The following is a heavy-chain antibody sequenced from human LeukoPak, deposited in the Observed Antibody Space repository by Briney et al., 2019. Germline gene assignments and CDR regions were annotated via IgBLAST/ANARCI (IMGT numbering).Heavy chain of an antibody. J-gene: IGHJ4*02. CDR2: IYPGDSDT. D-gene: IGHD1-26*01. V-gene: IGHV5-51*01. CDR3: ARRASGNEFFEY. CDR1: GYSFSTYW. Sequence: GESLKISCKGSGYSFSTYWIGWVRQMPGKGLEWMGTIYPGDSDTRYSPSFQGQVSISVVKSINIAYLQWSSLKASDSAIYYCARRASGNEFFEYWGQGTLVTVSS.